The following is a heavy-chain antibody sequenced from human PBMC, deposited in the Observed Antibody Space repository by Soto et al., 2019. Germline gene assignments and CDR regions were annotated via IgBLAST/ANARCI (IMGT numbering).Heavy chain of an antibody. CDR3: ARDEHWELPLYFDY. V-gene: IGHV3-30-3*01. CDR2: ISYDGSNK. J-gene: IGHJ4*02. Sequence: QVQLVESGGGVVQPGRSLRLSCAASGFTFSSYAMHWVRQAPGKGLEWVAVISYDGSNKYYADSVKGRFTISRDNSKNTLYLQMNSLRAEDTAVYYCARDEHWELPLYFDYWGQGTLVTVSS. CDR1: GFTFSSYA. D-gene: IGHD1-26*01.